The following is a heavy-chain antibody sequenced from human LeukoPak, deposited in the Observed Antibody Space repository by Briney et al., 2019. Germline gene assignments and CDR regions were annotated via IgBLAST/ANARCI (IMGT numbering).Heavy chain of an antibody. CDR3: ARDPEYCSSTSCYTWFDP. V-gene: IGHV3-30-3*01. CDR1: GFTFSSYA. CDR2: ISYDGSNK. D-gene: IGHD2-2*02. J-gene: IGHJ5*02. Sequence: GGSLRLSCAASGFTFSSYAMHWVRQAPGKGLEWVAVISYDGSNKYYADSVKGRFTISRDNSKNTLYLQMNSLRAEDTAVYYCARDPEYCSSTSCYTWFDPWGQRTLVTVSS.